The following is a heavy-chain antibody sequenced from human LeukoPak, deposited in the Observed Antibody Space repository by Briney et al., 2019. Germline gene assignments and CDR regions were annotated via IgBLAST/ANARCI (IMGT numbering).Heavy chain of an antibody. V-gene: IGHV4-39*07. CDR1: GGSISSSSYY. D-gene: IGHD3-3*01. CDR2: IYYSGST. J-gene: IGHJ6*03. CDR3: ARAGYYDFWSGYYRPSPKDYYYYYMDV. Sequence: SETLSLTCTVSGGSISSSSYYWGWIRQPPGTGLEWIGSIYYSGSTYYNPSLKSRVTISVDTSKNQFSLKLSSVTAADTAVYYCARAGYYDFWSGYYRPSPKDYYYYYMDVWGKGTTVTVSS.